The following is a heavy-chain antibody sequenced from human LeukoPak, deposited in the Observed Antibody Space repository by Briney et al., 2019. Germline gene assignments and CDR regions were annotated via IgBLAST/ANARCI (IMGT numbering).Heavy chain of an antibody. J-gene: IGHJ4*02. CDR1: GFTFSSYW. Sequence: GGSLRLSRAASGFTFSSYWMSWVRQAPGKGLEWVSGISNSGGTQSYADSAKGRFTISRDNSKNTLYLQMNTLRAEDTAVYYCAKDSKSGWYWYFDYWGQGTLVTVSS. V-gene: IGHV3-23*01. D-gene: IGHD6-19*01. CDR2: ISNSGGTQ. CDR3: AKDSKSGWYWYFDY.